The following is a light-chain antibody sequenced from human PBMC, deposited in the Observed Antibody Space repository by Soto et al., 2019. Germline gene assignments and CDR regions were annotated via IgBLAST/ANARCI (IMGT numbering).Light chain of an antibody. Sequence: DIQMTQSPSSLSASVGDIVTITCRASQSISSYLNWYQQKPGKAPKLLIYAASSLQSGVPSRFSGGGSGTDFPLTISSLQPEDFTTYYCQQSYSTPRTFGQGTKLEIK. CDR3: QQSYSTPRT. CDR1: QSISSY. V-gene: IGKV1-39*01. CDR2: AAS. J-gene: IGKJ2*01.